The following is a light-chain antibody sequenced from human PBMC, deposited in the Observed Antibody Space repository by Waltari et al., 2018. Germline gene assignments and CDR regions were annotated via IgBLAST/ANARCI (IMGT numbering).Light chain of an antibody. V-gene: IGKV3-15*01. J-gene: IGKJ3*01. CDR3: QQYNNWPPVFT. Sequence: EIVLTQSPATLSVSPGERVTLSCRASHSISNNLAWYQQKPGQAPRLLIYGASARATGIPARFSGSGSGTEFTLTISSLQSEDFAIYYCQQYNNWPPVFTFGPGTKVDF. CDR1: HSISNN. CDR2: GAS.